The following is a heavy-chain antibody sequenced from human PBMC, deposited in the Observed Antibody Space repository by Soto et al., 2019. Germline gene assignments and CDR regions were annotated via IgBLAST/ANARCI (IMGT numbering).Heavy chain of an antibody. J-gene: IGHJ4*01. CDR3: AKDQWELMH. Sequence: LRLSCAASGFTFSSSAMTWVRQTPGKGLEWVSSVDSAFATYYSDSLKGHFTISRDNSKNTVYLQMNSLRADDTAVYYCAKDQWELMHWGQGTLVTVSS. CDR2: VDSAFAT. CDR1: GFTFSSSA. D-gene: IGHD1-26*01. V-gene: IGHV3-23*05.